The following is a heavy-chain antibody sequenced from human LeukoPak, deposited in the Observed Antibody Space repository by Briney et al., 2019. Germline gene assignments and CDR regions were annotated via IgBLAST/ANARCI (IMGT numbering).Heavy chain of an antibody. CDR2: INSNSGAR. Sequence: ASVKVSCKASGCTFNGYYMHWVRQAPGQGLESMGWINSNSGARNYGQKFQGRVTMSRDTAINTAYMELTSLTSDDTGVYYCARGRGGATTGLDHWGQGTLVTVSS. D-gene: IGHD1-26*01. V-gene: IGHV1-2*02. CDR1: GCTFNGYY. CDR3: ARGRGGATTGLDH. J-gene: IGHJ4*02.